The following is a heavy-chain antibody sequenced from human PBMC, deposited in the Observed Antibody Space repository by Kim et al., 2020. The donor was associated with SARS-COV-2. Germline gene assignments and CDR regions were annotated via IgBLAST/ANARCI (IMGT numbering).Heavy chain of an antibody. V-gene: IGHV4-34*01. CDR3: ARHASFGY. CDR2: SGST. Sequence: SGSTNYNPSLKSRVTISVDTSKNQFSLKLSSVTAADTAVYYCARHASFGYWGQGTLVTVSS. J-gene: IGHJ4*02.